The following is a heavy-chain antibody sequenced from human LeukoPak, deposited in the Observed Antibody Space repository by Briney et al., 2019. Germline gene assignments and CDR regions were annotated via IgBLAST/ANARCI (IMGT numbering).Heavy chain of an antibody. V-gene: IGHV3-23*01. CDR3: AKGGIAVSSP. CDR1: GFSFSIYA. CDR2: VSDSSGST. D-gene: IGHD6-19*01. Sequence: GGSLRLSCAAPGFSFSIYAMSWVRQAPGKGLEWVSTVSDSSGSTYYADSVKGRFTISRDNSKNTLYLQMHSLRADDTAVYYCAKGGIAVSSPWGQGTLVTVSS. J-gene: IGHJ5*02.